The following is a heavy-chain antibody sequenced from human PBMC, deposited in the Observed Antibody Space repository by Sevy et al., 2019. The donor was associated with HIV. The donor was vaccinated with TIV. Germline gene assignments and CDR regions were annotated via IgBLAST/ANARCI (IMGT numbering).Heavy chain of an antibody. CDR3: AKPAVSGSYYAGLVY. Sequence: GGSLRLSCAASGFTFSSYAMSWVRQAPGKGLEWVSAISGSGGSTYYADSVKGRFTISRDNSRNTLYLQMNSLRAEDTAVYYCAKPAVSGSYYAGLVYWGQGTLVTVSS. J-gene: IGHJ4*02. D-gene: IGHD1-26*01. CDR1: GFTFSSYA. V-gene: IGHV3-23*01. CDR2: ISGSGGST.